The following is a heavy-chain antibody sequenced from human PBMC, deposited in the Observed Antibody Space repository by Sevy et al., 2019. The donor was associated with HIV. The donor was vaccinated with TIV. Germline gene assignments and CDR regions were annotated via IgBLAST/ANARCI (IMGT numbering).Heavy chain of an antibody. CDR2: ISSSSSYI. D-gene: IGHD2-2*01. CDR3: AREGRYCSSTSCYDDYYYGMDV. CDR1: GFTFSSYS. V-gene: IGHV3-21*06. J-gene: IGHJ6*02. Sequence: GGSLRLSCAASGFTFSSYSMNWVRQAPGKGLEWVSSISSSSSYIYYADSVKGRFTISRDNAKNPLYLQMNSLRAEDTAVYYCAREGRYCSSTSCYDDYYYGMDVWGQGTTVTVSS.